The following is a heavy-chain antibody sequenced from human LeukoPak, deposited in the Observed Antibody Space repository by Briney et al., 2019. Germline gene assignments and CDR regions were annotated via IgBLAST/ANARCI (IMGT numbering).Heavy chain of an antibody. D-gene: IGHD5-12*01. CDR2: IYYSGST. Sequence: SENLSLTCTVSGGSISSYYWSWIRQPPGKGLEWIGYIYYSGSTNYNPSLKSRVTISVDTSKNQFSLKLSSVTAADTAVYYCARAGPVDIVALRWFDPWGQGTLVTVSS. J-gene: IGHJ5*02. V-gene: IGHV4-59*01. CDR3: ARAGPVDIVALRWFDP. CDR1: GGSISSYY.